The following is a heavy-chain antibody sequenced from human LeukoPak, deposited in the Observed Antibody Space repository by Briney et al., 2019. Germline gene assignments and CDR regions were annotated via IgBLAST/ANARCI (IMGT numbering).Heavy chain of an antibody. CDR2: ISGSGGST. D-gene: IGHD3-16*02. Sequence: PGGSLRLSCAASGFTFSSYAMSWVRQAPGKGLEWVSAISGSGGSTYYADSVKGRFTISRDNSKNTLYLQMNSPRAEDTAVYYCAKGYDYVSGSYRYTPFDYWGQGTLVTVSS. J-gene: IGHJ4*02. CDR1: GFTFSSYA. V-gene: IGHV3-23*01. CDR3: AKGYDYVSGSYRYTPFDY.